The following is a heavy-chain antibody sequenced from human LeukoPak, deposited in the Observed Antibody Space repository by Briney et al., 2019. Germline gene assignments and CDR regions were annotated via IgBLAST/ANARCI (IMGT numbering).Heavy chain of an antibody. CDR2: IWYDGSNK. J-gene: IGHJ4*02. Sequence: PGGSLRLSCAASGFTFSSYGMHWVRQAPGKGLEWVAVIWYDGSNKYYADSVKGRFTISRDNSKNTLYLQMNSLRAEDTAVYYCAISREAAGPEYYWGQGTLVTVSS. CDR1: GFTFSSYG. CDR3: AISREAAGPEYY. V-gene: IGHV3-33*01.